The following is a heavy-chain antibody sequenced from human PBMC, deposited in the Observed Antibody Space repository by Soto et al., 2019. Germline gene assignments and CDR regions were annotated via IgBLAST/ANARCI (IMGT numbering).Heavy chain of an antibody. CDR2: IHSSGSS. CDR1: GYSISSGYY. CDR3: SRDQGVAAAGITWFDP. V-gene: IGHV4-38-2*02. D-gene: IGHD6-13*01. Sequence: SETLSLTCAVSGYSISSGYYWGWIRQPAGKGLERIGHIHSSGSSNYNPSLKSRVTMSVDTSKNQFSLRLMSLTAADTAVYYCSRDQGVAAAGITWFDPWGQGSLVTVSA. J-gene: IGHJ5*02.